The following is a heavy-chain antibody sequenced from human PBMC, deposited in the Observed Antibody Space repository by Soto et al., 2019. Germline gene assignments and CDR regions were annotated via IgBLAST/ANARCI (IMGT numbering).Heavy chain of an antibody. CDR1: GGSISSSSYY. J-gene: IGHJ6*03. Sequence: QLQLQESGPGLVKPSETLSLTCTVSGGSISSSSYYWGWIRQPPGKGLEWIGSIYYSGSTYYNPSLKSRVTISVDTSKNQFSLKLSSVTAADTAVYYCARVVGEAQLVRYYYYYYYMDVWGKGTTVTVSS. CDR3: ARVVGEAQLVRYYYYYYYMDV. V-gene: IGHV4-39*01. D-gene: IGHD6-13*01. CDR2: IYYSGST.